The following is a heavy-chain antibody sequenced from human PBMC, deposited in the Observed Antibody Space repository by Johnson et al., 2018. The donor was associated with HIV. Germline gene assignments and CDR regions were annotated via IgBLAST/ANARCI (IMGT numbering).Heavy chain of an antibody. V-gene: IGHV3-15*01. CDR1: GFTLTNAR. CDR3: AKRLQGGYDAFDI. Sequence: VQLVESGGGLVQPGGSLRLSCAASGFTLTNARMKWVRQAPGKGLEWVGHTKSKSEGGTTDYADSVKGRFTISRDNSKNTLYLQMNSLRAEDTAVYHCAKRLQGGYDAFDIWGQGTMVTVSS. D-gene: IGHD5-12*01. CDR2: TKSKSEGGTT. J-gene: IGHJ3*02.